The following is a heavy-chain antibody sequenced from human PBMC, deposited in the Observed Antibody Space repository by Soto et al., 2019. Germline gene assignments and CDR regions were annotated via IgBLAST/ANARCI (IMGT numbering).Heavy chain of an antibody. CDR1: GFTFSSYA. D-gene: IGHD3-10*01. V-gene: IGHV3-23*01. J-gene: IGHJ6*02. CDR3: AKGTRPSMVHYYYYGMDV. CDR2: ISGSGGST. Sequence: GGSLRLSCAASGFTFSSYAMSWVHQAPGKGLEWVSAISGSGGSTYYADSVKGRFTISRDNSKNTLYLQMNSLRAEDTAVYYCAKGTRPSMVHYYYYGMDVWGQGTTVTVSS.